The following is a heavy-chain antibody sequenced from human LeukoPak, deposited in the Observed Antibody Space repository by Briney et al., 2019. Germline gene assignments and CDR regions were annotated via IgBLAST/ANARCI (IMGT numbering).Heavy chain of an antibody. Sequence: PGGSLRLSCTASGFTFSSHWMSWVRQAPGKGLEWVANLNHDGTAKFYVDSVKGRFTISRDNAKNSLYLQMSNLRAEDTAVYYCATSADSPGNSWSRGTLITVSS. CDR3: ATSADSPGNS. CDR2: LNHDGTAK. D-gene: IGHD4-23*01. J-gene: IGHJ4*02. CDR1: GFTFSSHW. V-gene: IGHV3-7*01.